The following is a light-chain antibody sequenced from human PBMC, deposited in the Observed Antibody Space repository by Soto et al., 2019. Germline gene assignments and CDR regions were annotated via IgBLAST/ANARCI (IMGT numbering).Light chain of an antibody. V-gene: IGLV1-47*01. CDR1: SSNIGSNY. Sequence: QSVLTQPRSASGAPGQRVTISCSGSSSNIGSNYVYWYQQFPGTAPKLLIYRNSQRPSGVPDRFSGSKSGSSASLAISGLRPEDEADYYCTTWDDSLSGYVFGTGTKVTV. CDR2: RNS. J-gene: IGLJ1*01. CDR3: TTWDDSLSGYV.